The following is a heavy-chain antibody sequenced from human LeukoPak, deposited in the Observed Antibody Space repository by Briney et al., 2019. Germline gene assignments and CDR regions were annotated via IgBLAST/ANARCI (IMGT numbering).Heavy chain of an antibody. Sequence: SETLSLTCTVSGGSISSSSYYWGWIRQPPGKGLEWIGSIYYSGSTYYNPSLKSRVTISVDTSKNQFSLKLSSVTAADTAVYYCARHPNYYDSSGPRSHAFDIWGQGTMVTVSS. CDR2: IYYSGST. CDR1: GGSISSSSYY. D-gene: IGHD3-22*01. V-gene: IGHV4-39*01. J-gene: IGHJ3*02. CDR3: ARHPNYYDSSGPRSHAFDI.